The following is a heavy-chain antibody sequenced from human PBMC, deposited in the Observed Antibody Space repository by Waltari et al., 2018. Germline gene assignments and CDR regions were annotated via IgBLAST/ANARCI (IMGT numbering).Heavy chain of an antibody. CDR3: ARGAHDYGDGSDAFDI. J-gene: IGHJ3*02. Sequence: QVQLVQSGAEVKKPGASVKVSCKASGYTFTSYYMHWVRPAPGQGLEWMGIINPSGGSTSYAQKFQGRVTMTRDTSTSTVYMELSSLRSEDTAVYYCARGAHDYGDGSDAFDIWGQGTMVTVSS. CDR2: INPSGGST. V-gene: IGHV1-46*01. CDR1: GYTFTSYY. D-gene: IGHD4-17*01.